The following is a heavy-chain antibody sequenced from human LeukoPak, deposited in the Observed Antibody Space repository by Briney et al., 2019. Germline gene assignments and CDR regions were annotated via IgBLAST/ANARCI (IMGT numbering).Heavy chain of an antibody. D-gene: IGHD5-12*01. Sequence: PGGSLRLSCAASGFTFSSYAVSWVRQAPGKGLERVSAISGSGGSTYYADSVKGRFTISRDNSKNTLYLQMNSLRAEDTAVYYCANGPVATDSTYYGMDVWGQRTTVTVSS. CDR2: ISGSGGST. CDR3: ANGPVATDSTYYGMDV. CDR1: GFTFSSYA. J-gene: IGHJ6*02. V-gene: IGHV3-23*01.